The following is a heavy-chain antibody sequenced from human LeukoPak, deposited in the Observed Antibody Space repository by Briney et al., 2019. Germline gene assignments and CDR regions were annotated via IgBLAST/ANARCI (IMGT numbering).Heavy chain of an antibody. CDR3: ASERTAMVSFDY. J-gene: IGHJ4*02. D-gene: IGHD5-18*01. CDR2: IYYSGST. Sequence: PSETLSLTCTVSGGSISSGDYYWSWIRQPPGKGLEWIGYIYYSGSTYYNPSLKSRVTISLDTSKNQFSLKLSSVTAADTAVYYCASERTAMVSFDYWGQGTLVTVSS. CDR1: GGSISSGDYY. V-gene: IGHV4-30-4*01.